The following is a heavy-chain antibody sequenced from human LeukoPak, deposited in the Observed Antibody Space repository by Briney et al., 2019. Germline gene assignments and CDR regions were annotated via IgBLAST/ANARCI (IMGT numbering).Heavy chain of an antibody. V-gene: IGHV3-33*01. CDR3: ARSTYSSSSYYFDY. J-gene: IGHJ4*02. D-gene: IGHD6-13*01. CDR2: IWSDGINK. Sequence: PGGSLRLSCAASGFTFSNYGIHWVRQAPGKGLEWVAVIWSDGINKYYVGSVKGRFTISRDNSENTLYLQMNSLRADDTAVYYCARSTYSSSSYYFDYWGQGSLVTVSS. CDR1: GFTFSNYG.